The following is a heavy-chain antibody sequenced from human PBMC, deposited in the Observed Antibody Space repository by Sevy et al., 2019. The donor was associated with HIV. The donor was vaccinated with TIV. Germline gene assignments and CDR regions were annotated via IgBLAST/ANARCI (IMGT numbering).Heavy chain of an antibody. CDR1: GFTFSSYG. CDR3: AKGRAYCGGDGYSEYFQH. Sequence: GGSLRLSCAASGFTFSSYGMHWVRQAPGKGLEWVAVISYDGSNKYYADSVKGRFTISRDNSKNTLYLQMNSLRAEDTAVYYCAKGRAYCGGDGYSEYFQHWGQGTLVTVSS. V-gene: IGHV3-30*18. J-gene: IGHJ1*01. CDR2: ISYDGSNK. D-gene: IGHD2-21*02.